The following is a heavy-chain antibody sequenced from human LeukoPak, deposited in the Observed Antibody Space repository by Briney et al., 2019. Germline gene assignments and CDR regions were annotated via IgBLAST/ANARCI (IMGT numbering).Heavy chain of an antibody. J-gene: IGHJ5*02. V-gene: IGHV3-9*01. Sequence: PGGSLRLSCAASGFTFDDYAMHWVRQGSGKGLEWVSGISWNSDSIGYADSVKGRFTISRDNARNSLYLQMNSLRDEDTALYYCAKASFPAAIIGWFDPWGQGTLVTVSS. CDR1: GFTFDDYA. CDR2: ISWNSDSI. D-gene: IGHD2-2*02. CDR3: AKASFPAAIIGWFDP.